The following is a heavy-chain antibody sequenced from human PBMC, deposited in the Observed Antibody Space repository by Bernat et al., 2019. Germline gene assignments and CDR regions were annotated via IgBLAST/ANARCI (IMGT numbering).Heavy chain of an antibody. CDR2: IGGRGGSP. V-gene: IGHV3-23*01. CDR3: AKGLGGNGNFYYYMDV. D-gene: IGHD3-16*01. Sequence: EVQLLESGGGLVQPGGSLRLSCAASGFTFSIYAMTWVRQAPGKGLEWVSGIGGRGGSPSSAASVRGRFTVSRYNSKNTVYLQMSSLRAEDTAVYYCAKGLGGNGNFYYYMDVWGKGTTVTVS. J-gene: IGHJ6*03. CDR1: GFTFSIYA.